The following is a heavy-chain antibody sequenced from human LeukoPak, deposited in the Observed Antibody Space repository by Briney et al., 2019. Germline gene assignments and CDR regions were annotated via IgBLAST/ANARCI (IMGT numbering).Heavy chain of an antibody. V-gene: IGHV3-23*01. CDR1: GFSFSTYA. D-gene: IGHD6-19*01. J-gene: IGHJ4*02. CDR3: AKAEGKNPTGGRWLD. CDR2: ISGSGGYT. Sequence: RGSQRLSCAGSGFSFSTYAMTWVRQAPGMGLESVSAISGSGGYTYYADSVKGRFTISRDNSKNTLYLQMNSLRAEDTAIYYCAKAEGKNPTGGRWLDWGQGTLVTVSS.